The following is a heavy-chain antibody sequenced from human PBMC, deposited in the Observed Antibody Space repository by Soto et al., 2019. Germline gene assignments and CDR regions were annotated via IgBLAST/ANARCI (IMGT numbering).Heavy chain of an antibody. J-gene: IGHJ4*02. CDR1: GFTFTSSA. V-gene: IGHV1-58*01. D-gene: IGHD3-10*01. CDR2: IVVGSGNT. CDR3: GAVHMVRGSGD. Sequence: QMQLVQSGPEVKKPGTSVKVSCKASGFTFTSSAVQWVRQARGQRLEWIGWIVVGSGNTSYAQKFQERVTITGDMTTSTVYMEVSSVSSDDTAAYECGAVHMVRGSGDWGQGTLVTVSS.